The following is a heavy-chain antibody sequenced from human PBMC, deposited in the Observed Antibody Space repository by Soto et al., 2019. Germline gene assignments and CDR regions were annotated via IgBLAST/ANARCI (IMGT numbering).Heavy chain of an antibody. CDR2: IYYSGST. D-gene: IGHD3-10*01. CDR1: GGSISSSSYY. Sequence: QLQLQESGPGLVKPSETLSLTCTVSGGSISSSSYYWGWIRQPPGKGLEWIGSIYYSGSTYYNPSLKSRVTISVDTSKNQFSLKLSSVTAADTAVYYCARHGFGEFKVPGWFDPWGQGTLVTVSS. J-gene: IGHJ5*02. V-gene: IGHV4-39*01. CDR3: ARHGFGEFKVPGWFDP.